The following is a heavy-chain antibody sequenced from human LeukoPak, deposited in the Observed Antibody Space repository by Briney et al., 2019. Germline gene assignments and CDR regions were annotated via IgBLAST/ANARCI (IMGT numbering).Heavy chain of an antibody. Sequence: ASVKVSCKASGYTFTGYYMHWVRQAPGQGLEWMGRINPNSGGTNYAQKFQGRVTMTRDTSISTAYMELSRLRSDDTAVYYCARDVYYYGSGSYYGYIGYWGQGTLVTVSS. J-gene: IGHJ4*02. D-gene: IGHD3-10*01. CDR3: ARDVYYYGSGSYYGYIGY. CDR2: INPNSGGT. CDR1: GYTFTGYY. V-gene: IGHV1-2*06.